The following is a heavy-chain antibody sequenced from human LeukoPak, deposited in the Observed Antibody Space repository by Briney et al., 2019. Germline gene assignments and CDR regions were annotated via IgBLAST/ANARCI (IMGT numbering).Heavy chain of an antibody. CDR2: IYYSGST. D-gene: IGHD3-3*01. Sequence: PSETLSLTCTVSGGSISSYYWSWIRQPPGKGLEWIGYIYYSGSTNYNPSLKSRVTISVDTSKNQFSLKLSSVTAADTAVYYCARAARDTIFGEVTAFDPWGQGTLVTVSS. V-gene: IGHV4-59*01. CDR3: ARAARDTIFGEVTAFDP. CDR1: GGSISSYY. J-gene: IGHJ5*02.